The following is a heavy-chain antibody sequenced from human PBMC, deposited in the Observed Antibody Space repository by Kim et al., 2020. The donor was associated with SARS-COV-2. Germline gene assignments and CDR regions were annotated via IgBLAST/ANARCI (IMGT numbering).Heavy chain of an antibody. Sequence: GVSLRLSCAASGFPFNTSSMNWVRQAPGKGLEWVARISASSTLMDYADSLRGRFTISRDNAKNSVYLQMNSLTDDDTAVYYCARGAFDSWGQGTRVTVSS. CDR2: ISASSTLM. V-gene: IGHV3-48*02. CDR1: GFPFNTSS. J-gene: IGHJ3*02. CDR3: ARGAFDS.